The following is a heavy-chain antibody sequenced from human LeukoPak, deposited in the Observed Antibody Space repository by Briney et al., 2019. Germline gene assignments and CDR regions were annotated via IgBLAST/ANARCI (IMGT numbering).Heavy chain of an antibody. CDR3: ASEMATREFDY. Sequence: ASVKVSCKASGYTFTSYGINWVRQAPGQGAEWMGWMNPNSGNTGYAQKFQGRVTMTRSTSISTAYMELSSLRSEDTAVYYCASEMATREFDYWGQGTLVTVSS. J-gene: IGHJ4*02. CDR2: MNPNSGNT. V-gene: IGHV1-8*02. D-gene: IGHD5-24*01. CDR1: GYTFTSYG.